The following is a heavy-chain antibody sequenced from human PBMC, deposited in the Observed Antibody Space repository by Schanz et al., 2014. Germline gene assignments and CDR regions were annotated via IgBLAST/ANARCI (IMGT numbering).Heavy chain of an antibody. D-gene: IGHD1-26*01. CDR1: GFTFDDYA. Sequence: VQLVESGGGLVQPGRSLRLSCAASGFTFDDYAMHWVRQAPGKGLEWVSGISWNSGSIGYEDSVKGRFTISRDNAKNSLSLHMNSLRADDTALYYCAREAKWGQWYFDLWGRGSLVTVSS. J-gene: IGHJ2*01. CDR3: AREAKWGQWYFDL. CDR2: ISWNSGSI. V-gene: IGHV3-9*01.